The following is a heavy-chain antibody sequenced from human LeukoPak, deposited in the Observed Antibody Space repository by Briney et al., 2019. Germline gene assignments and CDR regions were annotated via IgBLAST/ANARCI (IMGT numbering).Heavy chain of an antibody. CDR2: IYYSGST. CDR1: GDSISSYY. D-gene: IGHD3-10*01. V-gene: IGHV4-59*01. J-gene: IGHJ4*02. CDR3: AREVPIVRGLRWDY. Sequence: SETLSLTCTVSGDSISSYYWNWVRQPPGKGLDWIGYIYYSGSTNCNPSLESRVTISIDTSKNQFSLKLRSVTAADTAVYYCAREVPIVRGLRWDYWGQGTLVTVSS.